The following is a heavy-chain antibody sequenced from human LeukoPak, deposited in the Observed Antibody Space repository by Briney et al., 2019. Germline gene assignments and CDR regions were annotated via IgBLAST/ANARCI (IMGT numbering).Heavy chain of an antibody. Sequence: SVKVSCKASGYTFTGYYIRWVRQAPGQGLEWLRSLVPGLGTENYAQKFQGRVSITADGDTSTAYMELSSLRSGDTAVYYCAREEYYYSDSSGYFLAYWGQGTRVTVSS. CDR2: LVPGLGTE. D-gene: IGHD3-22*01. CDR1: GYTFTGYY. CDR3: AREEYYYSDSSGYFLAY. V-gene: IGHV1-69*11. J-gene: IGHJ4*02.